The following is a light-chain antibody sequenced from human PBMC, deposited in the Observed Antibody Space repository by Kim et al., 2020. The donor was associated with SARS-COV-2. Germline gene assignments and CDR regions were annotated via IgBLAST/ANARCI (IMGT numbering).Light chain of an antibody. CDR1: SSDIGGYDH. CDR3: CSYAGNDTFFV. Sequence: QSVLTQPRSVSGSPGQSVTISCTGSSSDIGGYDHVSWYQRRPGKAPKVIIYDVTRRPSGVPDHFSGSKSGNTASLIISGLQADDEADYYCCSYAGNDTFFVFGTGTKVTVL. CDR2: DVT. V-gene: IGLV2-11*01. J-gene: IGLJ1*01.